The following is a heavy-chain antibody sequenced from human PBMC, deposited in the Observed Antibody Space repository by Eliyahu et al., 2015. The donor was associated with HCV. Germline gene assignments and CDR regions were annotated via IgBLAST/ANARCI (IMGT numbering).Heavy chain of an antibody. CDR1: GFTFSDYA. D-gene: IGHD3-10*01. J-gene: IGHJ4*02. V-gene: IGHV3-23*01. Sequence: EVQLLESGGGLVQPGGSLRLSCAASGFTFSDYAMXWVRQAPGKGLEWVSAITGGSTSTYYADSVKGRFTISRDNPENRLYMEMNSLRVEDTAIYYCARGRYVSGAYPDYWGQGTLVTVSS. CDR3: ARGRYVSGAYPDY. CDR2: ITGGSTST.